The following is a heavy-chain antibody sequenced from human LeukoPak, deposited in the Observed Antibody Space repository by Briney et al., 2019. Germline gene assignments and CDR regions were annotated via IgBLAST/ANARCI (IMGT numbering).Heavy chain of an antibody. CDR1: GYTFTSYG. CDR3: ARDDPLGATTNRWFDP. D-gene: IGHD1-26*01. J-gene: IGHJ5*02. CDR2: ISAYNGNT. V-gene: IGHV1-18*03. Sequence: AASVKVSCKASGYTFTSYGISWVRQAPGQGLEWMGWISAYNGNTNYAQKLQGRVTMTTDTSTSTAYMELRSLRSDDMAVYYCARDDPLGATTNRWFDPWGQGTLVTVSS.